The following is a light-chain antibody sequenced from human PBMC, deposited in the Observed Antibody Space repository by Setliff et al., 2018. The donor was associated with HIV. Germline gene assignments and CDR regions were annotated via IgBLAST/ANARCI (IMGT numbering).Light chain of an antibody. V-gene: IGLV2-11*01. CDR2: DVS. J-gene: IGLJ1*01. Sequence: QSALAQPRSVSGSPGQSVTISCTGTSSDVGLYSYVSWYQQHPGKAPKLMIHDVSKRPSGVPDRFSGSKSGNTASLTISGLQAEDEADYYCCSYAGSYTYVFGTGTKVTVL. CDR1: SSDVGLYSY. CDR3: CSYAGSYTYV.